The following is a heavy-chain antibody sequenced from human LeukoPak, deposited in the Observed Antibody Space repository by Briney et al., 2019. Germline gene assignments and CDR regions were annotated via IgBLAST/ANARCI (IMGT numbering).Heavy chain of an antibody. J-gene: IGHJ5*02. CDR3: ARGDLKSDWFDP. D-gene: IGHD3-3*01. CDR1: GGSISSDLYY. Sequence: SETLSLTCTVSGGSISSDLYYWTWIRQPAGQGLEWIGRFYNSGRTNFNPSLKSRVTISADTSKNQFSLKLRSVTAADTAVYYCARGDLKSDWFDPWGQGTLVIVST. CDR2: FYNSGRT. V-gene: IGHV4-61*02.